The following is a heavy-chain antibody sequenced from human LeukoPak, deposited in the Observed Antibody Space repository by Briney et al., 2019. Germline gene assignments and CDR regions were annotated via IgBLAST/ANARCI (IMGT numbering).Heavy chain of an antibody. CDR2: IYHSGST. Sequence: SETLSPTCAVSGYSISSGYYWGWIRQPPGKGLEWIGSIYHSGSTNYNPSLKSRVTISVDTSKNQFSLKLSSVTAADTAVYYCARGYSSGYYLYAFDIWGQGTMVTVSS. CDR3: ARGYSSGYYLYAFDI. V-gene: IGHV4-38-2*01. D-gene: IGHD3-22*01. CDR1: GYSISSGYY. J-gene: IGHJ3*02.